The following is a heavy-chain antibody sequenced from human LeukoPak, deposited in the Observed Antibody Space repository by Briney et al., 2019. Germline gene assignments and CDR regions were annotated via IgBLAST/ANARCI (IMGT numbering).Heavy chain of an antibody. V-gene: IGHV4-39*07. CDR3: ARGKRTANYYYYYMDV. J-gene: IGHJ6*03. CDR1: GGSISSSSYY. Sequence: SETLSLTCTVSGGSISSSSYYWDWIRQPPGKGLEWIGSIYYSGSTYYNPSLKSRVTISVDTSKNQFSLKLSSVTAADTAVYYCARGKRTANYYYYYMDVWGKGTTVTVSS. CDR2: IYYSGST.